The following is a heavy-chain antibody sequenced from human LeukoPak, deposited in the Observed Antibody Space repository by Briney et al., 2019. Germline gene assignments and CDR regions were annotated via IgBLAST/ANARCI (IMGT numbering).Heavy chain of an antibody. CDR3: ARGPNYYGSGSYYNVGFFVL. V-gene: IGHV1-18*01. Sequence: ASVKVSCKASGYTFTSYGISWVRQAPGQGLEWMGWISAYNGNTNYAQKLQGRVTMTTDTSTSTAYMELRSLRSDDTAVYYCARGPNYYGSGSYYNVGFFVLWGQGTLVTVSS. J-gene: IGHJ4*02. CDR2: ISAYNGNT. D-gene: IGHD3-10*01. CDR1: GYTFTSYG.